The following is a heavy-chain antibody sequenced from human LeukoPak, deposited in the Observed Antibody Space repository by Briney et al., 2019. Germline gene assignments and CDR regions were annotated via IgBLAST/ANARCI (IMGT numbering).Heavy chain of an antibody. Sequence: ASVKVSCKASGYTFTSYGISWVRQAPGQWLEWMGWISAYNGNTNYAQKLQGRVTMTTDTSTSTAYMELRSLRSDDTAVYYCARDYSSGPGATDAFDIWGQGTMVTVSS. CDR3: ARDYSSGPGATDAFDI. CDR2: ISAYNGNT. J-gene: IGHJ3*02. V-gene: IGHV1-18*01. CDR1: GYTFTSYG. D-gene: IGHD6-19*01.